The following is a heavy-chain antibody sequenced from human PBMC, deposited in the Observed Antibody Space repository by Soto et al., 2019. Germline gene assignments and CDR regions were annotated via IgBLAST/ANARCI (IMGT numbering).Heavy chain of an antibody. Sequence: ASVKVSCKASGGTFSSYAISWVRQAPGQGLEWMGGIIPIFGTANYAQKFQGRVTITADESTSIAYMELSSLRSEDTAVYYCATDYYDSSGYYGGMDVWGQGTTVTVSS. CDR1: GGTFSSYA. CDR3: ATDYYDSSGYYGGMDV. CDR2: IIPIFGTA. V-gene: IGHV1-69*13. J-gene: IGHJ6*02. D-gene: IGHD3-22*01.